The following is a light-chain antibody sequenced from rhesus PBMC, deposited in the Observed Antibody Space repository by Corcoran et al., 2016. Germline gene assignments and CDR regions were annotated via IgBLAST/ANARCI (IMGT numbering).Light chain of an antibody. CDR1: SSDIGGYND. Sequence: QSALTQPPSVSKSRGQSVTISCTGTSSDIGGYNDVSWYQQHPDTAPRLLIYDVSKRPSGVSDRFSGSKSGNTASLTISGLQAEDEADYYCCSYRSSSIYIFGGGTRLTVL. V-gene: IGLV2S9*01. J-gene: IGLJ1*01. CDR3: CSYRSSSIYI. CDR2: DVS.